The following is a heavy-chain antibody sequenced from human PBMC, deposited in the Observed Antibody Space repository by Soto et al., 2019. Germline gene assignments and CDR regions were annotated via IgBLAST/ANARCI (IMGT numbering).Heavy chain of an antibody. J-gene: IGHJ6*02. Sequence: GGSLRLSCAASGFTFSNAWMSWVRQAPGKGLEWVGRIKSKTDGGTTDYAAPVKGRFTISRDDSKNTLYLQMNSLKTEDTAVYYCTTVPGGYCSSTSCLDYYYGMDVWGQGTTVTVSS. D-gene: IGHD2-2*01. CDR2: IKSKTDGGTT. CDR1: GFTFSNAW. CDR3: TTVPGGYCSSTSCLDYYYGMDV. V-gene: IGHV3-15*01.